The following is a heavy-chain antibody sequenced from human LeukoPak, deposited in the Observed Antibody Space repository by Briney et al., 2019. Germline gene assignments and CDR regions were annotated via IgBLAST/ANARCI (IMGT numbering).Heavy chain of an antibody. Sequence: GGSLRLSCAASGFTFSAYGMHWVRQAPGKGLEWVAVISYDGSDKYYADSVKGRFTISRDNSKNTLYLQMNSLRAEDTAVYYCARDYIVVVPAAMRGYYYYYYMDVWGKGTTVTVSS. CDR2: ISYDGSDK. D-gene: IGHD2-2*01. V-gene: IGHV3-30*03. CDR1: GFTFSAYG. J-gene: IGHJ6*03. CDR3: ARDYIVVVPAAMRGYYYYYYMDV.